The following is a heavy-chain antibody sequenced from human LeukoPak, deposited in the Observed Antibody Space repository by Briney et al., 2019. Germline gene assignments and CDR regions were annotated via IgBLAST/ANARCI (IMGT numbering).Heavy chain of an antibody. V-gene: IGHV3-11*04. CDR2: ISSSGDTM. CDR3: ARVMGNYASDY. D-gene: IGHD1-7*01. Sequence: IPGGSLGLSCVASGFSFSDYYMSWIRQAPGKGLEWVSYISSSGDTMFYSDSVKGRFTISRDNGKKSLFLEINSLRAEDAAIYYCARVMGNYASDYWGQGALVTVSS. J-gene: IGHJ4*02. CDR1: GFSFSDYY.